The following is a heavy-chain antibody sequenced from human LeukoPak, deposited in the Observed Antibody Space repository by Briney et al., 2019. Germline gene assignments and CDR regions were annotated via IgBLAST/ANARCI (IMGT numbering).Heavy chain of an antibody. D-gene: IGHD2-15*01. CDR1: GFTFSSYS. Sequence: GGSLRLSCAASGFTFSSYSMNWVRQAPGKGLEWVSSVSSSSSYIYYADSVKGRFTISRDNAKNSLYLQMNSLRAEDTAVYYCARRYCSGGSCYSGLGWGQGTLVSVSS. CDR3: ARRYCSGGSCYSGLG. V-gene: IGHV3-21*04. CDR2: VSSSSSYI. J-gene: IGHJ4*02.